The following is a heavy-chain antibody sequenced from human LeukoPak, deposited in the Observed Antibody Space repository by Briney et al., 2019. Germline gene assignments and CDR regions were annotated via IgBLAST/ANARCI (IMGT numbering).Heavy chain of an antibody. CDR1: GFTFSNAW. J-gene: IGHJ4*02. D-gene: IGHD3-3*01. CDR2: IKSKTDGGTT. CDR3: TTGPNWHVLRFLEWLPPDDY. Sequence: GGSLRLSCAASGFTFSNAWMSWVRQAPGKGLEWVGRIKSKTDGGTTDYAAPVKGRFTISRDDSKNTLYLQMNSLKTEDTAVYYCTTGPNWHVLRFLEWLPPDDYWGQGTLVTVSS. V-gene: IGHV3-15*01.